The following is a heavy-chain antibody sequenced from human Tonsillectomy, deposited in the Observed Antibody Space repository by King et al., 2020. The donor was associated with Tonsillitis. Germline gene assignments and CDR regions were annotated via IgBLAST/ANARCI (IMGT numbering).Heavy chain of an antibody. Sequence: QLVQSVAEVKKPGASVKVSCKASGYTFINYYMHWVRQAPGQGLEWMGIINPSGGSTSYVQKFQGRVTMTRDTSTSTVYMELSSLRSEDTAVYYCARGGVATIGYYYGMDVWGQGTTVTVSS. D-gene: IGHD5-12*01. CDR2: INPSGGST. J-gene: IGHJ6*02. V-gene: IGHV1-46*01. CDR1: GYTFINYY. CDR3: ARGGVATIGYYYGMDV.